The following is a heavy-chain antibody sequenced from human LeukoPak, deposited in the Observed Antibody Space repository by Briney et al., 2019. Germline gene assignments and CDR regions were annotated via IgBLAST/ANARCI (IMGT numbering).Heavy chain of an antibody. CDR3: ARDYVIQKWDPLGL. V-gene: IGHV1-69*01. CDR1: GGTFSSYA. D-gene: IGHD1-26*01. CDR2: IIPIFGTA. Sequence: SVEVSCKASGGTFSSYAISWVRQAPGQGLEWLGGIIPIFGTANYAQKFQGRVTITADESTSTAYMELSSLRSEDTAVYYCARDYVIQKWDPLGLWGQGTLVTVSS. J-gene: IGHJ4*02.